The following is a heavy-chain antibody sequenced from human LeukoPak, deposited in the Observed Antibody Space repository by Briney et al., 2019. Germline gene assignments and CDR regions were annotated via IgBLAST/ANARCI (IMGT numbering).Heavy chain of an antibody. CDR3: ARQRGGQYEDAFDI. V-gene: IGHV1-2*02. Sequence: EASVKVSCKASGYTFTGYYMHWVRQAPGQGLEWMGWINPNSGGTNYAQKFQGRVTMTRDTSTSTVYMELSSLRSEDTAVYYCARQRGGQYEDAFDIWGQGTMVTVSS. D-gene: IGHD2-8*01. CDR1: GYTFTGYY. J-gene: IGHJ3*02. CDR2: INPNSGGT.